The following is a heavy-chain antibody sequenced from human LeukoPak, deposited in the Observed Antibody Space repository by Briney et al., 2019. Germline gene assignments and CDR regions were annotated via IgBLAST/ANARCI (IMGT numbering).Heavy chain of an antibody. Sequence: ASVKVSCKASGYTFTGYYLNWVRQAHGQGLEWMGWINPNSGGTNYAQKFQGRVTVTRDTSISTAYMELSGLRSDDTAVYYCARGGGITIFGVVYDAFDIWGQGTMVTVSS. V-gene: IGHV1-2*02. CDR2: INPNSGGT. CDR3: ARGGGITIFGVVYDAFDI. D-gene: IGHD3-3*01. J-gene: IGHJ3*02. CDR1: GYTFTGYY.